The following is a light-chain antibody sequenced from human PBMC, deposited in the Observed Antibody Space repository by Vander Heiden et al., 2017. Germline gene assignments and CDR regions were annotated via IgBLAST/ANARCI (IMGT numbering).Light chain of an antibody. CDR2: KAS. V-gene: IGKV1-5*03. J-gene: IGKJ1*01. Sequence: DIQMTQSPSTLSASVGDRVTITCRASQSISSWLAWYQQKPGKAPKLLIYKASNLESGVPSRFSGSGYGKEFTLSISSLQPDDFATYYCQQYKSYSPWTFGQGTKVEIK. CDR3: QQYKSYSPWT. CDR1: QSISSW.